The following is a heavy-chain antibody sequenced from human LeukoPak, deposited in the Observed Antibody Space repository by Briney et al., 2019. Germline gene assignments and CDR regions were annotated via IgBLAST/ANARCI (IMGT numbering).Heavy chain of an antibody. CDR1: GFTFSRYW. V-gene: IGHV3-74*01. CDR2: IKSDGSRK. CDR3: ARESSSSTEVDV. D-gene: IGHD6-6*01. Sequence: GGSLRLSCAASGFTFSRYWMHWVRQAPGKGPVWVSRIKSDGSRKSYADSVKGRFTISRDNAKNTLYLQMNSLRAEDTALYYCARESSSSTEVDVWGQGTTVTVSS. J-gene: IGHJ6*02.